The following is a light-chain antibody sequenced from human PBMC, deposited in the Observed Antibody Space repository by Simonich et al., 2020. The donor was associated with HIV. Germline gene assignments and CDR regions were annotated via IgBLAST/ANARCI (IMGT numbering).Light chain of an antibody. CDR3: CSYAGSYTWV. CDR2: EGS. V-gene: IGLV2-23*01. Sequence: QSALTQPASVSGSPGQSITISCTGTSSDVGSYDVVSWYQQHPGKAPKLIIYEGSKRPAGVSNRFSGSKSGNTASLTISGLQAEDEADYYCCSYAGSYTWVFGGGTKLTVL. J-gene: IGLJ3*02. CDR1: SSDVGSYDV.